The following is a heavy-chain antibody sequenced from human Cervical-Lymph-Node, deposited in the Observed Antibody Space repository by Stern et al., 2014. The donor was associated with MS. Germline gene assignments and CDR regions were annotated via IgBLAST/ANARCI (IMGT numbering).Heavy chain of an antibody. V-gene: IGHV4-59*02. CDR3: ARDPSTTASDWFFDL. CDR1: GGAVSDYY. D-gene: IGHD2-21*02. CDR2: IYDNGTT. Sequence: QLQLQESGPGLVKPSETLSLTCTVSGGAVSDYYWTWIRQRPGTGLERIGYIYDNGTTNYNPYLHSRVTITLDTAQNQVSLRLRSVTAADTAVYYCARDPSTTASDWFFDLWGRGSLVTVSS. J-gene: IGHJ2*01.